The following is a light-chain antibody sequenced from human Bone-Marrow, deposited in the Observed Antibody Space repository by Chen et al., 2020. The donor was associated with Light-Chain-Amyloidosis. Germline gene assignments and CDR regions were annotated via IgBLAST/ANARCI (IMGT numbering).Light chain of an antibody. CDR2: RDT. CDR1: DLPTKY. J-gene: IGLJ2*01. CDR3: QSADSSGTYEVI. V-gene: IGLV3-25*03. Sequence: SYELTQPPSVSVSPGQTARITCSGDDLPTKYAYWYQQKPGQAPVLVIHRDTEGLSGISERFSGSSSGTTATLTISGVQAEDEADYHCQSADSSGTYEVIFGGGTKLTVL.